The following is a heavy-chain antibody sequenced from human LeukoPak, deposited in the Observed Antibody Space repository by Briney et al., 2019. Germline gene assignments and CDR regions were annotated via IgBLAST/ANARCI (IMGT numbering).Heavy chain of an antibody. J-gene: IGHJ4*02. V-gene: IGHV3-53*01. Sequence: PGGSLRLSCAASGFTVSSNYMSWVRQAPGKGLEWVSVIYSGGSTYYADSVKGRFTISRDNSKNTLYLRMNSLRAEDTAVYYCARDRYGDSLDYWGQGTLVTVSS. CDR2: IYSGGST. CDR1: GFTVSSNY. D-gene: IGHD4-17*01. CDR3: ARDRYGDSLDY.